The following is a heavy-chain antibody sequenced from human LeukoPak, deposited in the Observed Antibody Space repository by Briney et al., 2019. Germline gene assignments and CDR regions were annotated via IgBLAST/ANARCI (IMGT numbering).Heavy chain of an antibody. CDR3: AKVRKATENDY. V-gene: IGHV3-53*01. Sequence: GGSLRLSCAASGFTVSNNYMSWVRQAPGKGLEWVSVIYSGGSTYYADSVKGRFTISRDNSKNTLYLQMNSLRAEDTAVYYCAKVRKATENDYWGQGTLVTVSS. D-gene: IGHD5-12*01. J-gene: IGHJ4*02. CDR1: GFTVSNNY. CDR2: IYSGGST.